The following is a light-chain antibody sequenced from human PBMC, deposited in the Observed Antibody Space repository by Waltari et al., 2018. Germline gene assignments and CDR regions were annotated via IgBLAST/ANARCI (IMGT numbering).Light chain of an antibody. CDR2: MVS. Sequence: DVVMTQSPLSLPVTLVQPRSISSRSTESLVHTDGNTYLHGFQQRPGQSPRRLLYMVSQRDAGVPERFSGSRSGTDFTLKISRVEAEDVGIYYCMQSTHWPPWTLGQGTKVEIK. V-gene: IGKV2-30*02. J-gene: IGKJ1*01. CDR1: ESLVHTDGNTY. CDR3: MQSTHWPPWT.